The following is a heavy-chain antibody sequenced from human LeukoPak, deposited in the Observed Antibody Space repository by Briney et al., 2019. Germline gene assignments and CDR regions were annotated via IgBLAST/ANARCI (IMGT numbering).Heavy chain of an antibody. CDR1: GGSISSYY. J-gene: IGHJ3*02. CDR2: IYTSGST. D-gene: IGHD3-22*01. CDR3: ARDLEFLGDSSDAFDI. Sequence: SETLSLTCTVSGGSISSYYWSWIRQPAGKGLEWIGRIYTSGSTNYNPSLKSRVTISVDTSKNQFSLKLSSVTAADTAVYYCARDLEFLGDSSDAFDIWGQGTMVTVSS. V-gene: IGHV4-4*07.